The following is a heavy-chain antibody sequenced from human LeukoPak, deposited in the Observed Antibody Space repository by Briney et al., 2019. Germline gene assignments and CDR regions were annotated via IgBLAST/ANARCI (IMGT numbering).Heavy chain of an antibody. J-gene: IGHJ6*03. D-gene: IGHD6-13*01. CDR2: ISSSGSTR. CDR1: GFTFNSYE. V-gene: IGHV3-48*03. CDR3: ARQGYSSSWAKYYYYMDV. Sequence: GGSLRLSCAASGFTFNSYEMNWVRQAPGKGLEWVSYISSSGSTRYYADSVQGRFTLSRDNAKNSLSLQMNSLRAEDRAVYYCARQGYSSSWAKYYYYMDVWGKGTTVTVSS.